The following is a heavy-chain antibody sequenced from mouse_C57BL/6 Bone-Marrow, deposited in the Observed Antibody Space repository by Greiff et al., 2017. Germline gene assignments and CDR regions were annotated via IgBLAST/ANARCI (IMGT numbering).Heavy chain of an antibody. D-gene: IGHD2-1*01. J-gene: IGHJ1*03. CDR3: TRGDGNYEYCDV. Sequence: QVQLQQSGAELVRPGASVTLSCKASGYTFTDYEMHWVKQTPVHGLEWIGAIDPETGGTAYNQKFKGKAILTADKSSSTAYMELRSLTSEDSAVYYCTRGDGNYEYCDVWGTGTTVTVSS. V-gene: IGHV1-15*01. CDR1: GYTFTDYE. CDR2: IDPETGGT.